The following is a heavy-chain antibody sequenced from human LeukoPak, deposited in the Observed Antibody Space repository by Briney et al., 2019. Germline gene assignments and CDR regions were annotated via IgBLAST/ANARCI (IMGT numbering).Heavy chain of an antibody. V-gene: IGHV1-18*01. CDR1: GYTFTSYG. D-gene: IGHD6-19*01. CDR2: ISAYNGNT. Sequence: ASVRVSCKASGYTFTSYGISWVRQAPGQGLEWMGWISAYNGNTNYAQKLQGRVTMTTDTSTSTAYMELRSLRSDDTAVYYCARESSVAGTVVYYYYGMDVWGQGTTVTVSS. CDR3: ARESSVAGTVVYYYYGMDV. J-gene: IGHJ6*02.